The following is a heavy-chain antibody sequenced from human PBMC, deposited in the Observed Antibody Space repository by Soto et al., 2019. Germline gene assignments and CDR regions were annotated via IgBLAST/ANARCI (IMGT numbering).Heavy chain of an antibody. J-gene: IGHJ6*02. CDR2: ISYDGSNK. D-gene: IGHD6-19*01. CDR1: GFTFSSYG. V-gene: IGHV3-30*18. Sequence: GGSLRLSCAASGFTFSSYGMHWVRQAPGKGLEWVAVISYDGSNKYYADSVKGRFTISRDNSKNTLYLQMNSLRAEDTAVYYCAKDYGSGWIYYYYGMDVWGQGTTVTVSS. CDR3: AKDYGSGWIYYYYGMDV.